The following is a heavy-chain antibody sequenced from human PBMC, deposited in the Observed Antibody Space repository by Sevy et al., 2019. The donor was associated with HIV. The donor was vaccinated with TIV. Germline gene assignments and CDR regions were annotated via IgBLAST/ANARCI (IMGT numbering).Heavy chain of an antibody. CDR1: GGSISSSSYY. D-gene: IGHD6-13*01. CDR3: ARHVGIAAANGPYYYGMDV. J-gene: IGHJ6*02. CDR2: IYYSGST. V-gene: IGHV4-39*01. Sequence: SETLSLTCTVSGGSISSSSYYWGWIRQPPGKGLEWIGSIYYSGSTYYNPSLKSRVTISLDTSKNQFSLKLSYVTAADTAVYYCARHVGIAAANGPYYYGMDVWGQGTTVTVSS.